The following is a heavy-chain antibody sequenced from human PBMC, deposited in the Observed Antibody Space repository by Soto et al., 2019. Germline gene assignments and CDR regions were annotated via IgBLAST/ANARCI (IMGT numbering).Heavy chain of an antibody. CDR3: ARHGFGSLHSLVDV. J-gene: IGHJ6*02. CDR2: IQYNGYS. CDR1: GGSITNYY. D-gene: IGHD3-10*01. Sequence: QVQLQESGPGRVKPSETLSLTCTVSGGSITNYYCSWFRQPPGKGLEWIGYIQYNGYSAYNLSLKNRVTMSMDPPKTQLSVMLETVTATDTAVYYCARHGFGSLHSLVDVWGQGTTVIVSS. V-gene: IGHV4-59*08.